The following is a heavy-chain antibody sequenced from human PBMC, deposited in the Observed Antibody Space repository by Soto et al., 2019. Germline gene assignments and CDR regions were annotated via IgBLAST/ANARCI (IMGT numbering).Heavy chain of an antibody. V-gene: IGHV1-8*01. J-gene: IGHJ4*02. CDR3: ARDFYPLAYYFDY. CDR1: RSNFNKYD. Sequence: ASVKVSCKTARSNFNKYDFNWVRQAPGQGLEWMGWMNPNSGNTGFAQKFQGRVTMTTDTSTGTAYMELSSLKSEDTAMYFCARDFYPLAYYFDYWGQGTLVTVSA. CDR2: MNPNSGNT.